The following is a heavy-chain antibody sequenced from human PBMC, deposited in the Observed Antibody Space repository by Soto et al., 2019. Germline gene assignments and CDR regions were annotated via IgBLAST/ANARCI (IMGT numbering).Heavy chain of an antibody. CDR3: ARAKEIGSYSHFDS. J-gene: IGHJ4*01. CDR1: GFTFSTYS. D-gene: IGHD1-26*01. V-gene: IGHV3-48*02. CDR2: ISTRSNSI. Sequence: GGSLRLSCAASGFTFSTYSMNWVRQAPGKGLEWVSYISTRSNSIYYGDSVKGRFTISRDNAKNSLFLQMNSLRDEDTAVYFCARAKEIGSYSHFDSQGYVTLVTVSS.